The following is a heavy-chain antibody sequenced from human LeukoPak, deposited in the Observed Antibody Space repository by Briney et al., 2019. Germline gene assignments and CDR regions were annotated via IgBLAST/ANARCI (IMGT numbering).Heavy chain of an antibody. D-gene: IGHD1-14*01. CDR2: SGSGGDT. V-gene: IGHV3-23*01. Sequence: GGSLRLSCVASGFTFSNYAMNWVRQAPGKGLEWVSLSGSGGDTYYVDSVKGRFTISRDNSKNTLYLQMNSLRAEDTAVYYCARDTFQPGRIDCWGQGTLVIVSS. J-gene: IGHJ4*02. CDR1: GFTFSNYA. CDR3: ARDTFQPGRIDC.